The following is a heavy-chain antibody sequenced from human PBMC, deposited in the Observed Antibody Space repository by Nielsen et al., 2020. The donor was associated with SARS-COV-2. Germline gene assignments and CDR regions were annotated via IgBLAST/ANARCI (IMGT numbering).Heavy chain of an antibody. Sequence: GESLNISCAASGSTFSSYWMSWVRQAPGKGLEWVANIKQDGSEKYYVDSVKGRFTISRDNAKNSLYLQMNSLRAEDTAVYYCARDVGSWYYYGMDVWGQGTTVTVSS. CDR3: ARDVGSWYYYGMDV. J-gene: IGHJ6*02. CDR1: GSTFSSYW. CDR2: IKQDGSEK. D-gene: IGHD6-13*01. V-gene: IGHV3-7*03.